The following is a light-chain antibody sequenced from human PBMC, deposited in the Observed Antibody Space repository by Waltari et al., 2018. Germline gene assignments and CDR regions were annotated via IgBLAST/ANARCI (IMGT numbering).Light chain of an antibody. CDR2: KAS. CDR1: QSISSW. V-gene: IGKV1-5*03. CDR3: QQYNNYPYT. Sequence: DIQVTQSPSTLSASLGDRVTITCRVSQSISSWLAWYQQKPGKAPKILIKKASSLESGVPSRFTGSRSGTEFTLTISSLQPDDFATYYCQQYNNYPYTFGQGTKLEIK. J-gene: IGKJ2*01.